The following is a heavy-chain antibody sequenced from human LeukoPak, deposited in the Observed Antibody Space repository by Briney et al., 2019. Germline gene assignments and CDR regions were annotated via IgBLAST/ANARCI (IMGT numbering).Heavy chain of an antibody. J-gene: IGHJ4*02. D-gene: IGHD6-13*01. CDR1: GGSISSSSYY. CDR2: INHSGST. V-gene: IGHV4-39*07. CDR3: ARDSSWYPAGVDY. Sequence: SETLSLTCTVSGGSISSSSYYWSWIRQPPGKGLEWIGEINHSGSTNYNPSLKSRVTISVDTSKNQFSLKLSSVTAADTAVYYCARDSSWYPAGVDYWGQGTLVTVSS.